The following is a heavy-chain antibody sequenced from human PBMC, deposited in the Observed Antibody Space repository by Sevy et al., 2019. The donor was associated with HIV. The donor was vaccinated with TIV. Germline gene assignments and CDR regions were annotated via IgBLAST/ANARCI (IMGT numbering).Heavy chain of an antibody. CDR1: GFTFSSYA. CDR2: ITGNGDTT. J-gene: IGHJ3*02. Sequence: GGSLRLSCTDSGFTFSSYAMTWVRQAPGKGLEWVSSITGNGDTTYYVDSVKGRFTISRDNTKNTLFLQMNNLRAEDXXXXXXXXXXXXXXXXLGAFEIWGQGTMVTVSS. V-gene: IGHV3-23*01. CDR3: XXXXXXXXXXLGAFEI.